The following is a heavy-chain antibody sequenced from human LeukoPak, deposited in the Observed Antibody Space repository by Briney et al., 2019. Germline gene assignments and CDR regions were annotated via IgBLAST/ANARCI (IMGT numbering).Heavy chain of an antibody. D-gene: IGHD6-19*01. CDR1: GGSISSYY. Sequence: SETLSLTCTVSGGSISSYYWSWIRQPPGKGLEWIGYIYYSGSTNYNPSLKSRVTISVDTSKNQFSLKLSSVTAADTAVYYCARHSDEHSSGWYGRDYYYYGMDVWGQGTTVTVSS. CDR2: IYYSGST. CDR3: ARHSDEHSSGWYGRDYYYYGMDV. V-gene: IGHV4-59*08. J-gene: IGHJ6*02.